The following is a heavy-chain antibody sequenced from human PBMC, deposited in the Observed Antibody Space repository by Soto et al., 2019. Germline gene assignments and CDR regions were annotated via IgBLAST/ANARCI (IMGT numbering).Heavy chain of an antibody. CDR1: GVKFDDYA. CDR3: AKDRSYAGGWDDVFAAFDI. J-gene: IGHJ3*02. V-gene: IGHV3-9*01. Sequence: PGGSLRLSCEASGVKFDDYAMHWVRQAQGKGLEWVSGISWNGGNIGYAGSVKGRFTISRDNAKNSLHLQMNSLRAEDTALYFCAKDRSYAGGWDDVFAAFDIWGQGTKVTVSS. D-gene: IGHD2-2*01. CDR2: ISWNGGNI.